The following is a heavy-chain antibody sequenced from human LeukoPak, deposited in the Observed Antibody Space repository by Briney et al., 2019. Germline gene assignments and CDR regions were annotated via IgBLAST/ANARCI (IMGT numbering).Heavy chain of an antibody. Sequence: GGSLRLSCAASGFTFSIYSMNWVRQTPGKGLEWVSYFSSSNNTIYYADSVKGRFTISRDNAQKSLYLQMNSLRAEDTAVYYCARDPYYYYYMDVWGKGTTVTVSS. CDR1: GFTFSIYS. V-gene: IGHV3-48*01. J-gene: IGHJ6*03. CDR3: ARDPYYYYYMDV. CDR2: FSSSNNTI.